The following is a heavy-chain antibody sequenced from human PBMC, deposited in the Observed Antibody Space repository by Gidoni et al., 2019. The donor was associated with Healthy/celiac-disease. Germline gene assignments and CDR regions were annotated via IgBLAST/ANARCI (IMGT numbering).Heavy chain of an antibody. CDR2: RKQDGSEK. CDR3: ARDEVGIVVVPAAIDYYYYGMDV. Sequence: EVQLVESGGGVVQPGGSLRLSCAASGFTFSSYWMRWGRQAPVKGLEWVANRKQDGSEKYYVDSVKGRFTISRDNAKTSLYLQMNSLRAEDTAVYYCARDEVGIVVVPAAIDYYYYGMDVWGQGTTVTVSS. CDR1: GFTFSSYW. D-gene: IGHD2-2*02. V-gene: IGHV3-7*01. J-gene: IGHJ6*02.